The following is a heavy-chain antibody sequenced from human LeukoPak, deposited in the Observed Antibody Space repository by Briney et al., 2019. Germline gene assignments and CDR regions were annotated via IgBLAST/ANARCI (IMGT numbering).Heavy chain of an antibody. D-gene: IGHD3-9*01. J-gene: IGHJ4*02. CDR1: GGSFSGYY. CDR3: ARVYYDILTGYYPPDY. V-gene: IGHV4-34*01. Sequence: SETLSLTCAVYGGSFSGYYWSWIRQPPGKGLEWIGEINHSGSTNYNPSLKSRVTISVDTSKNQFSLKLSSVTAADTAVYYCARVYYDILTGYYPPDYWGQGTLVTVSS. CDR2: INHSGST.